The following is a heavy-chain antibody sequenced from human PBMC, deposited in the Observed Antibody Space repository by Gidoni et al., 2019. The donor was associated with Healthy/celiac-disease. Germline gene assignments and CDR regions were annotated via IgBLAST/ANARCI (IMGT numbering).Heavy chain of an antibody. V-gene: IGHV3-49*03. Sequence: EVKLVESGGGLVQPGRSLRLSCTASGFTFGDYSTCWFRQDPGKGLELVGCSRIKAYGGTTEYAASVKGRFTISRDDSKSIADRQMNSLKTEDTAVYYCTSDGIVYSSSWGYYYYGMDVWGQGTTVTVSS. J-gene: IGHJ6*02. D-gene: IGHD6-13*01. CDR1: GFTFGDYS. CDR2: SRIKAYGGTT. CDR3: TSDGIVYSSSWGYYYYGMDV.